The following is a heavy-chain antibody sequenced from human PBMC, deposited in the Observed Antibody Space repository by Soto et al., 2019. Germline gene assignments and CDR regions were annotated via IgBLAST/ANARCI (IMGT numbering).Heavy chain of an antibody. CDR2: IIPIFGTA. J-gene: IGHJ4*02. Sequence: ASVKVSCKASGGTFSSYAISWVRQAPGQGLEWMGGIIPIFGTANYAQKFQGRVTITADESTSTAYMELSSLRSEDTAVYYCARSSRYCSSTSCYNRFDYWGQGTLVTVSS. V-gene: IGHV1-69*13. D-gene: IGHD2-2*02. CDR3: ARSSRYCSSTSCYNRFDY. CDR1: GGTFSSYA.